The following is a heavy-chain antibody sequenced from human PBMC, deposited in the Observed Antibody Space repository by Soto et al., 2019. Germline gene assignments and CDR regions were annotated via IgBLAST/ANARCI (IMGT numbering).Heavy chain of an antibody. V-gene: IGHV4-31*03. CDR3: ARTPVEEELPNKWFDP. CDR2: IYYSGST. D-gene: IGHD1-26*01. J-gene: IGHJ5*02. Sequence: SETLSLTCTVSGGSISSGGYYWSWIRQHPGKGLEWIGYIYYSGSTYYNPSLKSRVTISVDTSKNQFSLKLSSVTAADTAVYYCARTPVEEELPNKWFDPWGQGTLVTVSS. CDR1: GGSISSGGYY.